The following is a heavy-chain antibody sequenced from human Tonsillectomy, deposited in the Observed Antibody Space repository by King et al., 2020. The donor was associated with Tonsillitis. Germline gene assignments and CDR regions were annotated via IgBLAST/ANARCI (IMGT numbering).Heavy chain of an antibody. V-gene: IGHV3-9*01. D-gene: IGHD3-10*01. CDR1: GFTFDDYA. CDR3: AXXXPXXGELXXGYXXL. CDR2: ISWNSGSI. Sequence: VQLVESGGGLVQPGRSLRLSCAASGFTFDDYAMHWVRQAPGKGLEWVSGISWNSGSIGYADSVKGRFTISRDNAKNSLYLQMNSLRAEDTALYYCAXXXPXXGELXXGYXXLWGXXTLXTVS. J-gene: IGHJ2*01.